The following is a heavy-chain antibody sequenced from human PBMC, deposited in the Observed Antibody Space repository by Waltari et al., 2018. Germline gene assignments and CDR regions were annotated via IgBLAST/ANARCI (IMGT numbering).Heavy chain of an antibody. V-gene: IGHV3-15*01. CDR2: IKSKTDGGTT. Sequence: EVQLVESGGGLVKPGGSLRLSCAASGFTFSNAWMSWVRQAPGKGLEWVGRIKSKTDGGTTDYAAPVKGRFTISRDDSKNTLYLQMNSLKTEDTAVYYCTTDSGVCSGGSCYWAVDYYMDVWGKGTTVTVSS. D-gene: IGHD2-15*01. CDR1: GFTFSNAW. CDR3: TTDSGVCSGGSCYWAVDYYMDV. J-gene: IGHJ6*03.